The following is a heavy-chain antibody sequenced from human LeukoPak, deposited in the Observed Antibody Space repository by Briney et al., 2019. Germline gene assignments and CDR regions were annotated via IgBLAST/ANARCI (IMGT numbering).Heavy chain of an antibody. V-gene: IGHV3-23*01. D-gene: IGHD6-19*01. CDR3: AKVRSGWYGDFDY. CDR1: GFTFNSYD. J-gene: IGHJ4*02. CDR2: IRRSGSST. Sequence: PGGSLRLSCAASGFTFNSYDMSWVRQASGQGLEWVSGIRRSGSSTYYADSVKGRFTISRDNSKNTLYLQMNSLRAEDTAVYYCAKVRSGWYGDFDYWGQGTLVTVSS.